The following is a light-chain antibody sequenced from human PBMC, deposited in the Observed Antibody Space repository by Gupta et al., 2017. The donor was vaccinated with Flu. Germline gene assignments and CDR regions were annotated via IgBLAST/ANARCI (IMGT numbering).Light chain of an antibody. CDR2: GAF. CDR3: QQYNNWPRT. V-gene: IGKV3-15*01. Sequence: EMGLSHPPATLSVSPGERATLSCRASQSVRSNLAWFQQKPGQAPRLLIYGAFTRAIGIPARFTGSGSGTEFTLTISSLQSEDFAVYYCQQYNNWPRTFGQGTKVEI. J-gene: IGKJ1*01. CDR1: QSVRSN.